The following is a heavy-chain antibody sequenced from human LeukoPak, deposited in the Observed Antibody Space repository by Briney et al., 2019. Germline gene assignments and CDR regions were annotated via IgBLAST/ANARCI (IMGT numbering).Heavy chain of an antibody. CDR2: IRYDGSNK. J-gene: IGHJ4*02. CDR1: GFTFSSYG. D-gene: IGHD2-2*01. Sequence: GGSLRLSCVASGFTFSSYGMHWVRQAPGKGLEWVAFIRYDGSNKYYADSVKGRFTISRDNSKNTLYLQMNSLRAEDTDVYYCANMTPYCSSTSCSRDYWGQGTLVTVSS. V-gene: IGHV3-30*02. CDR3: ANMTPYCSSTSCSRDY.